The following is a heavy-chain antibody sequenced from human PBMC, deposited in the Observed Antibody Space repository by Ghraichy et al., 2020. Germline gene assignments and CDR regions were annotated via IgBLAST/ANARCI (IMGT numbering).Heavy chain of an antibody. V-gene: IGHV1-69*04. CDR3: ARDIGDPPGVYGMDV. CDR2: IIPILGIA. J-gene: IGHJ6*02. CDR1: GGTFSSYA. D-gene: IGHD2-21*02. Sequence: SVKVSCKASGGTFSSYAISWVRQAPGQGLEWMGRIIPILGIANYAQKFQGRVTITADKSTSTAYMELSSLRSEDTAVYYCARDIGDPPGVYGMDVWGQGTTVTVSS.